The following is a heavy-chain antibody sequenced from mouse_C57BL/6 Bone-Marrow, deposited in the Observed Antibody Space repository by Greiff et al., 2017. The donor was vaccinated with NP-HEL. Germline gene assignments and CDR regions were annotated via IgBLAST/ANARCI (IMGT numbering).Heavy chain of an antibody. CDR2: IWSDGST. CDR1: GFSLTSYG. Sequence: VKLMESGPGLVAPSQSLSITCTVSGFSLTSYGVHWVRQPPGKGLEWLVVIWSDGSTTYSSALKSRLSISKDNSKSQVFLKMNSLQTDDTAMYYCARQPSYGSSYWYFDVWGTGTTVTVSS. J-gene: IGHJ1*03. D-gene: IGHD1-1*01. CDR3: ARQPSYGSSYWYFDV. V-gene: IGHV2-6-1*01.